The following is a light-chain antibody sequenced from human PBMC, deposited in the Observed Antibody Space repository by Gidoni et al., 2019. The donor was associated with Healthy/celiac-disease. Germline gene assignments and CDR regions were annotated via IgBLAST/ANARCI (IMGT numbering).Light chain of an antibody. CDR3: SSYTSSSTYV. V-gene: IGLV2-14*03. CDR2: DVS. Sequence: QSALTQPASVSGSPGQPITIPCTGTSSDVGGYNSAPWYQHHPGKAPRRVIYDVSNRPSGVSNRFSGSRSGNTASLTISGLQAEDEADYYCSSYTSSSTYVFGTGTKVTVL. CDR1: SSDVGGYNS. J-gene: IGLJ1*01.